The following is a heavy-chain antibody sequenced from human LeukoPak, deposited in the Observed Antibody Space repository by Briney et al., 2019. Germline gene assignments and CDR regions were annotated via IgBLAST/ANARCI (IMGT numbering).Heavy chain of an antibody. CDR3: AADRLDQLSGYYDSSGLSYGC. V-gene: IGHV1-58*01. J-gene: IGHJ4*02. CDR1: GFTFTSSA. CDR2: IVVGSGNT. D-gene: IGHD3-22*01. Sequence: SVKVSCKASGFTFTSSAVQWVRQARGQRLEWIGWIVVGSGNTNYAQKFQERVTITRDMSTSTAYMELSSLRSEDTAVYYCAADRLDQLSGYYDSSGLSYGCWGQGTLVTVSS.